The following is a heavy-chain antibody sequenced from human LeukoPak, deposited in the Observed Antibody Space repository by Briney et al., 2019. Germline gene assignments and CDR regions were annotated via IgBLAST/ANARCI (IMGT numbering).Heavy chain of an antibody. J-gene: IGHJ4*02. V-gene: IGHV3-7*01. CDR3: ARVPRIYSSVVSCYGDFDY. CDR1: GFTFSKYW. CDR2: IKEDGNDK. Sequence: PGGSLRLSCVASGFTFSKYWMSWVRQAPGKGLEWVANIKEDGNDKYYVDSAKGRFTISRANARNSVSLQMNSLRAEDTAVYYCARVPRIYSSVVSCYGDFDYWGQGTLVTVSS. D-gene: IGHD2-15*01.